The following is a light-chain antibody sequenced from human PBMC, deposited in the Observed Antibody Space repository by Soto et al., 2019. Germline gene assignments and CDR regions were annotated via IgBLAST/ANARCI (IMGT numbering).Light chain of an antibody. Sequence: EIVMTQSPAALSVSPGERATLSCRASQSVSSNLAWYQQRPGQVPRLLVYHASTRATGIPARFSGSGSGTEFTLTISSLQSEDFAVYYCQQYNNWPLTFGGGTKVEIK. J-gene: IGKJ4*01. CDR2: HAS. CDR3: QQYNNWPLT. CDR1: QSVSSN. V-gene: IGKV3-15*01.